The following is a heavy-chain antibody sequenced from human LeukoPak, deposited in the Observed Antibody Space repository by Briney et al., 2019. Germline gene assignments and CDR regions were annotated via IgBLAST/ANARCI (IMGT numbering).Heavy chain of an antibody. CDR1: RFSFSDYA. CDR3: AREGASTISHAFDV. CDR2: IIQDGSER. D-gene: IGHD3-16*01. V-gene: IGHV3-7*01. Sequence: GGSLRLSCAASRFSFSDYAMTWVRQAPGKGLEWVANIIQDGSERYYVGSVKGRFTISRDNAKNSLYLQMNSLRAEDTAVYYCAREGASTISHAFDVWGQGTMVTVSS. J-gene: IGHJ3*01.